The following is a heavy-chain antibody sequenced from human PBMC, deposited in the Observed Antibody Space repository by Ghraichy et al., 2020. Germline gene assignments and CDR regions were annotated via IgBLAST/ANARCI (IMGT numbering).Heavy chain of an antibody. CDR1: GFTFSSFY. V-gene: IGHV3-7*03. CDR2: IKQDGSEI. Sequence: GGSLRLSCAASGFTFSSFYMTWVRQAPGKGLEWVANIKQDGSEIYYVDSVKGRFTISRDNAKNSLYLQMNSLRAEDTAVYYCARALYYDPSIDLWGRGTLVTVSS. D-gene: IGHD3-3*01. J-gene: IGHJ2*01. CDR3: ARALYYDPSIDL.